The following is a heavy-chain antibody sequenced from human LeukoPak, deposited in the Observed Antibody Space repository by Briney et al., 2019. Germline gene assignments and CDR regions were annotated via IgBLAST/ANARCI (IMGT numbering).Heavy chain of an antibody. CDR2: IIPILGIA. CDR3: ARVDCSSTSCYWGNYYYGMDV. D-gene: IGHD2-2*01. CDR1: GGTFSSYA. Sequence: GASVKVSCKASGGTFSSYAISWVRQAPGQGLEWMGRIIPILGIANYAQKFQGRATITADKSTSTAYMELSSLRSEDTAVYYCARVDCSSTSCYWGNYYYGMDVWGQGTTVTVSS. J-gene: IGHJ6*02. V-gene: IGHV1-69*04.